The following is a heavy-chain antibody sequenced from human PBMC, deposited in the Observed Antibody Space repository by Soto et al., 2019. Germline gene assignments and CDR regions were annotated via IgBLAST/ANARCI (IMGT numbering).Heavy chain of an antibody. CDR2: IYYSGST. Sequence: SETLSLTCTVSGGSISSGDYYWSWIRQPPGKGLEWIGYIYYSGSTYYNPSLKSRVTISVDTSKNQFSLKLSSVTAADTAVYYCARAPIMVRGVIDWFDPWGQGXLVTVSS. D-gene: IGHD3-10*01. V-gene: IGHV4-30-4*01. CDR3: ARAPIMVRGVIDWFDP. CDR1: GGSISSGDYY. J-gene: IGHJ5*02.